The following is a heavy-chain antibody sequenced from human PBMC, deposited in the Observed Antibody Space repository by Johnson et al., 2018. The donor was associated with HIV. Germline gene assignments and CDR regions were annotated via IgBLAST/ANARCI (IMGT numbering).Heavy chain of an antibody. Sequence: VQLVESGGGLVQPGRSLRLSCVASGFSFDKYAMNWVRQVPGKGLEWVSGISWNSGSIGYADSVRGRFTTSRDNARNSLFLQMNSLRPEDTAFYYCAKDVDPSGYFYYAFDIWSQGTMVTVSS. CDR3: AKDVDPSGYFYYAFDI. CDR1: GFSFDKYA. CDR2: ISWNSGSI. D-gene: IGHD3-22*01. J-gene: IGHJ3*02. V-gene: IGHV3-9*01.